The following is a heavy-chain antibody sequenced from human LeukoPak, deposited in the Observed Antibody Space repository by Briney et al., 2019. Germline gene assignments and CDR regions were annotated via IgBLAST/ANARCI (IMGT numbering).Heavy chain of an antibody. Sequence: ASVKVSCKASGYTFTSYGISWVRQAPGQGLEWMGWISAYNGNTNYAQKLQGRVTMTTDTSTSTAYMELRSLRSDDTAVYYCARSVSMVPGVIFYYGMDVWGQGTTVTVSS. CDR2: ISAYNGNT. J-gene: IGHJ6*02. CDR1: GYTFTSYG. CDR3: ARSVSMVPGVIFYYGMDV. V-gene: IGHV1-18*01. D-gene: IGHD3-10*01.